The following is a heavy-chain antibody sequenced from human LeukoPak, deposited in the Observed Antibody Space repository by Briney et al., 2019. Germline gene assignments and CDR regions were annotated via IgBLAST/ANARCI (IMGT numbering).Heavy chain of an antibody. CDR1: GYTFTSYG. CDR2: ISAYNGNT. J-gene: IGHJ4*02. D-gene: IGHD2-15*01. V-gene: IGHV1-18*04. Sequence: VASVKVSFKASGYTFTSYGISWVRQAPGQGLEWMGWISAYNGNTNYAQKLQGRVTMTTDTSTSTAYMELRSLRSDDTAVYYCARAAKASLLYYFDYWGQGTLVTVSS. CDR3: ARAAKASLLYYFDY.